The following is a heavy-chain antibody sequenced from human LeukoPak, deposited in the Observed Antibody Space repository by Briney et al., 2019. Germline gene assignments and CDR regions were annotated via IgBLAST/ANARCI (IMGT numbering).Heavy chain of an antibody. CDR3: ARDFSDDSSGYYGELDY. CDR1: GYTFTSYY. D-gene: IGHD3-22*01. V-gene: IGHV1-46*01. J-gene: IGHJ4*02. Sequence: ASVKVSCKASGYTFTSYYMHWVRQAPGQGLEWMGIINPSGGSTSYAQKFQGRVTMTRDMSTSTVYMELSSLRSEDTAVYYCARDFSDDSSGYYGELDYWGQGTLVTVSS. CDR2: INPSGGST.